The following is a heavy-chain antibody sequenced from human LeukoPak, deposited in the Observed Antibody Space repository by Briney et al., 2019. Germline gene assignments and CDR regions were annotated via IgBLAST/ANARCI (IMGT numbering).Heavy chain of an antibody. V-gene: IGHV3-20*04. CDR1: GFTFSSYE. J-gene: IGHJ4*02. Sequence: GGSLRLSCAASGFTFSSYEMNWVRQAPGKGLEWVSGINWNGGSTGYADSVKGRFTISRDNVKNSLYLQMNSLRAEDTALYYCARAGDYDFWSGYNPPDYWGQGTLVTVSS. CDR3: ARAGDYDFWSGYNPPDY. D-gene: IGHD3-3*01. CDR2: INWNGGST.